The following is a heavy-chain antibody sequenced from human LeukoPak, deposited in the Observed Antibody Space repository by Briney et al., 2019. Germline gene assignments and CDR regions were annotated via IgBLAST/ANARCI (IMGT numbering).Heavy chain of an antibody. CDR3: ARDFNGYSSSYFDY. D-gene: IGHD6-6*01. V-gene: IGHV1-2*02. Sequence: APVKVSCKASGYTFTGYYMHWVRQAPGQGLEWMGWINPNSGGTNYAQKFQGRVTMTRDTSISTAYMELSRLRSDDTAVYYCARDFNGYSSSYFDYWGQGTLVTVSS. J-gene: IGHJ4*02. CDR2: INPNSGGT. CDR1: GYTFTGYY.